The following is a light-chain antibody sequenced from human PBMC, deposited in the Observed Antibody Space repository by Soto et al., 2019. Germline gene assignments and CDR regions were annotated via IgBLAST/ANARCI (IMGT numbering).Light chain of an antibody. Sequence: EIVMTQSPATLSVSPGERATLSCRASQSVSSNLAWYQQKPGQAPRLLIYGASTRATGIPARFSGSGSGKEFTLTISSLQSEDFAVYYCQQYSSGPPLTFGGGTKVDIK. V-gene: IGKV3-15*01. J-gene: IGKJ4*01. CDR2: GAS. CDR3: QQYSSGPPLT. CDR1: QSVSSN.